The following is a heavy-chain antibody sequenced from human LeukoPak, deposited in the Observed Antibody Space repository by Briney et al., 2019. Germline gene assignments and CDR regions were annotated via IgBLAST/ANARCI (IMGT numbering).Heavy chain of an antibody. J-gene: IGHJ4*02. V-gene: IGHV3-15*01. CDR1: GFTFSNAW. D-gene: IGHD3-10*01. Sequence: GGSLRLSCAASGFTFSNAWMSWVRQAPGKGLEWVGRIKSKTDGGTTDYAAPVKGRFTISRDDSKNTLYLQMNSLKTEDTAVYYWTTDGLWFGELSHSFDYWGQGTLVTVSS. CDR3: TTDGLWFGELSHSFDY. CDR2: IKSKTDGGTT.